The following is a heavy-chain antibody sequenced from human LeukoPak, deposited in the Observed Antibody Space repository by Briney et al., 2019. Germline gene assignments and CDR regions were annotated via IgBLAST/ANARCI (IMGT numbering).Heavy chain of an antibody. Sequence: PSETLSLTCTVSGGSIRSTSHYWAWIRQPPGKGLEWIGSIFYSGSTYYNPSLKSRVTMFADISKNQFSLKLNSVTAADTAVYYCARHGVYSGGAFDYWGQGTLVTVSS. CDR2: IFYSGST. J-gene: IGHJ4*02. CDR3: ARHGVYSGGAFDY. CDR1: GGSIRSTSHY. D-gene: IGHD3-3*01. V-gene: IGHV4-39*01.